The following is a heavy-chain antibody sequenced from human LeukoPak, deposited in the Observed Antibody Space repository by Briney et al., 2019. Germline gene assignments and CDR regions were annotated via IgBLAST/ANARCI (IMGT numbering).Heavy chain of an antibody. CDR2: IRYDGSNK. Sequence: GGSLRLSSAASAFTFSRYGMHWVRQAPGKGLEWVVFIRYDGSNKYYADSVKGRFTISRDNSKNTLYLQMNSLRAEDTAVYYCAKEIWPTVTTPGWTYFDYWGQGALVTVSS. CDR3: AKEIWPTVTTPGWTYFDY. D-gene: IGHD4-17*01. CDR1: AFTFSRYG. J-gene: IGHJ4*02. V-gene: IGHV3-30*02.